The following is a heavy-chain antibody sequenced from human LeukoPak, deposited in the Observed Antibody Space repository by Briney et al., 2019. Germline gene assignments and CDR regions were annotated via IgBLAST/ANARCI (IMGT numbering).Heavy chain of an antibody. Sequence: PSETLSLTCTVSGGSISSYYWSWIRQPPGKGLEWIGYIYYSGTTNYNPSLKSRVTISVDTSKNQFSLKLSSVTAADTAVYYCARGVYIAATQYAYWGQGTLVTVSS. CDR2: IYYSGTT. CDR1: GGSISSYY. D-gene: IGHD6-13*01. J-gene: IGHJ4*02. CDR3: ARGVYIAATQYAY. V-gene: IGHV4-59*01.